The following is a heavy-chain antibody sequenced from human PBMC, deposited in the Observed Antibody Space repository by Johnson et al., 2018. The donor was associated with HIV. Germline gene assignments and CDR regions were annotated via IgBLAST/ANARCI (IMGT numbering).Heavy chain of an antibody. J-gene: IGHJ3*02. V-gene: IGHV3-30*02. D-gene: IGHD5-24*01. CDR2: IRYDGSNK. CDR1: GFTLSIYG. Sequence: QVQLVESGGGVVQPGGSLRLSCAASGFTLSIYGMHWVRQAPGKGLEWVTFIRYDGSNKYYAESVKGRFTISRDNPKNTLYLQMNSLRREDTAVYYGAKGGVGRDGNRDAFDIWGQGTMVTVSS. CDR3: AKGGVGRDGNRDAFDI.